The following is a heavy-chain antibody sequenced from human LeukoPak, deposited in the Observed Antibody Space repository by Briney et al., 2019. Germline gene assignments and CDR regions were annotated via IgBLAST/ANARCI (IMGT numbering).Heavy chain of an antibody. J-gene: IGHJ4*02. CDR2: ISFDGSKQ. CDR1: GFTFSSYG. V-gene: IGHV3-30*18. CDR3: AKTRGGVSGAQFDY. Sequence: GRSLRLSCVASGFTFSSYGIHWVRRAPGKGLEWVAFISFDGSKQHYADSVKGRFTISRDDSQKTVHLQMSSLATEDASVYYCAKTRGGVSGAQFDYWGQGTLVTVSS. D-gene: IGHD2-15*01.